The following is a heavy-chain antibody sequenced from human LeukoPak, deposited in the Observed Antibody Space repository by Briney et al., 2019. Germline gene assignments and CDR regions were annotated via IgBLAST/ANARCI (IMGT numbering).Heavy chain of an antibody. CDR2: INPNSGGT. CDR1: GYTFTAYY. J-gene: IGHJ4*02. D-gene: IGHD3-10*01. CDR3: ARAYGSGSSYHPDY. V-gene: IGHV1-2*02. Sequence: ASVKVSCKASGYTFTAYYMHWVRQAPGQGLEWMGWINPNSGGTNSSQKFQDRVTLTRDTSISTAYMELGSLRSDNTAIYYCARAYGSGSSYHPDYWGQGTLVTVSS.